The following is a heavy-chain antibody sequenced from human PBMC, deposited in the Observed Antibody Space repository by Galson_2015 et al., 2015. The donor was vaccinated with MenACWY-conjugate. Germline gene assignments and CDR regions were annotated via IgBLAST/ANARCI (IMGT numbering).Heavy chain of an antibody. V-gene: IGHV3-48*04. CDR3: ARVGLYPENSFGY. J-gene: IGHJ4*02. CDR1: GFTFSTYS. D-gene: IGHD1/OR15-1a*01. Sequence: SLRLSCAASGFTFSTYSMNWVRQAPGKGLEWVSYISVGSATIYYADSVKGRFTISRDNAKNSVNLQMNSLRAEDTAVYYCARVGLYPENSFGYWGQGTLVTVSS. CDR2: ISVGSATI.